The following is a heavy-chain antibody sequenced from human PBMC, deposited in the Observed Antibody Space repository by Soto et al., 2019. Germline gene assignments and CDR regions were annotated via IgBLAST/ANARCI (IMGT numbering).Heavy chain of an antibody. CDR1: GVACSRED. CDR2: IRGRTT. CDR3: AEVSWNHHSGGDY. V-gene: IGHV3-23*01. J-gene: IGHJ4*02. Sequence: EVQLFESGGGFVQPGGSLTLSCTACGVACSREDKLWVRRVPGKGLVWVAAIRGRTTFYSDSVNGLFAISRDHSKNTLYLPITSLRAEDTAVYYCAEVSWNHHSGGDYWGQGTLVTVSS. D-gene: IGHD1-1*01.